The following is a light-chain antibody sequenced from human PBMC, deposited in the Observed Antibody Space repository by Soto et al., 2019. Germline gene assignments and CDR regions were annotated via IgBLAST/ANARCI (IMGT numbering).Light chain of an antibody. CDR2: LNSDGSH. CDR3: QTWGTGIQV. J-gene: IGLJ2*01. CDR1: SGHSNYA. Sequence: QAELTQSPSASASLGASVKLTCTLSSGHSNYAIAWHQQQPEKGPRYLMKLNSDGSHTKGDGIPDRFSGSRSGAERYLTISSLQSEDEADYYCQTWGTGIQVFGGGTKLTVL. V-gene: IGLV4-69*01.